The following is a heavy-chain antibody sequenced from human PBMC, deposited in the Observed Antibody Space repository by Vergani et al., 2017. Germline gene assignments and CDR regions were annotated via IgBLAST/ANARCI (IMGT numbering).Heavy chain of an antibody. J-gene: IGHJ4*02. CDR1: GFTFDDYA. CDR2: ISWNSGSI. Sequence: EVQLVESGGGLVQPGRSLRLSCAASGFTFDDYAMHWVRQAPGKGLEWVSGISWNSGSIGYADSVKGRFTISRDNAKNSLYLQMNSLRAEDTAVYYCANLLTTPSYWGQGTLVTVSS. CDR3: ANLLTTPSY. V-gene: IGHV3-9*01. D-gene: IGHD4-11*01.